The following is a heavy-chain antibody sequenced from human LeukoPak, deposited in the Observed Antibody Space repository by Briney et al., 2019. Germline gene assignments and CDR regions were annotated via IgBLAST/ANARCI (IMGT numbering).Heavy chain of an antibody. CDR1: GYTFTSYA. CDR3: ARNSVFGRWWFDP. J-gene: IGHJ5*02. Sequence: ASVKVSCKASGYTFTSYAMHWVRQAPGQGLEWMGWISAYNGNSNYAQKLQGRVTMTTDTSTSTAYMELRSLRSDDTAVYYCARNSVFGRWWFDPWGQGTLVTVSS. D-gene: IGHD1-7*01. V-gene: IGHV1-18*01. CDR2: ISAYNGNS.